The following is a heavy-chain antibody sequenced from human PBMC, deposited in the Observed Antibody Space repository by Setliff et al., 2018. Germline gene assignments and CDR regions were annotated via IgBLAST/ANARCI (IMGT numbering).Heavy chain of an antibody. CDR2: IRPDGSNK. V-gene: IGHV3-30*02. CDR3: AKDTYYYDSSGYYVFDY. J-gene: IGHJ4*02. Sequence: PGESLKLSCAASGFTFSGYGIHWVRQAPGKGLEWVAFIRPDGSNKYYADFVKGRFTISRDNSKNTLYLQMNSLRVEDTAVYYCAKDTYYYDSSGYYVFDYWGQGTLVTVS. D-gene: IGHD3-22*01. CDR1: GFTFSGYG.